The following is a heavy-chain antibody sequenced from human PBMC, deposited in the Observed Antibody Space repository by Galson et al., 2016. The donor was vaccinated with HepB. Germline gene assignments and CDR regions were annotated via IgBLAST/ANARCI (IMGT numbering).Heavy chain of an antibody. CDR1: GSTFITNG. CDR2: ISLYNGKT. D-gene: IGHD6-19*01. V-gene: IGHV1-18*01. J-gene: IGHJ4*02. CDR3: AREGRWLVPSCDY. Sequence: SVKVSCKASGSTFITNGITWVQRALGKGLKWVGWISLYNGKTNNAQMPQGRVTLTTDQSTRKAYMELRGLTSDATAVYYCAREGRWLVPSCDYWGQGTLVTVSS.